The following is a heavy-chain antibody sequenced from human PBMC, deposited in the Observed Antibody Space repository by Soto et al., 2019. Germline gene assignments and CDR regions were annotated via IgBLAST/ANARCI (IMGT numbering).Heavy chain of an antibody. V-gene: IGHV3-74*01. J-gene: IGHJ4*02. CDR2: MDPDGSTI. D-gene: IGHD2-15*01. CDR3: VSDICGRDDK. CDR1: GFTFSSYW. Sequence: EVQLVESGGDLVQPGGSLRLSCAASGFTFSSYWMHWVRQAPGKGLVWVSRMDPDGSTIDYADSVKGRFTISRDNAKDTLYLQMTGLRAEDSAVYYCVSDICGRDDKWGQGTLVTVSS.